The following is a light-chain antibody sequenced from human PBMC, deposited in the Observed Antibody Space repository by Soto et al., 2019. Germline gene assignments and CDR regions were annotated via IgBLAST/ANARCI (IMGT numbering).Light chain of an antibody. J-gene: IGLJ3*02. CDR2: NND. Sequence: QSVLTQPPSVSGAPGQRVTISCTGSSSNIGAGHDVHWYQQKDPRTAPKLLIHNNDQRPSGVPDRFSGSKSDTSASLAISGLQSADEADYYCAAWDDSLTAVLFGGGTKLTVL. V-gene: IGLV1-40*01. CDR1: SSNIGAGHD. CDR3: AAWDDSLTAVL.